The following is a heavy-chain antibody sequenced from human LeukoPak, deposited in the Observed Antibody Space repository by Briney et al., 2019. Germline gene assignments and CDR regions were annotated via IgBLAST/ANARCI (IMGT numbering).Heavy chain of an antibody. CDR3: ARGLYSSSPPDY. CDR1: GFIFSTFS. J-gene: IGHJ4*02. D-gene: IGHD6-13*01. V-gene: IGHV3-53*01. Sequence: GGSLRLSCAASGFIFSTFSMNWVRQAPGKGLEWISVFYAGGSAYYADSVKGRFTISRDNSKNTLYLQMNSLRAEDTAVYYCARGLYSSSPPDYWGQGTLVTVSS. CDR2: FYAGGSA.